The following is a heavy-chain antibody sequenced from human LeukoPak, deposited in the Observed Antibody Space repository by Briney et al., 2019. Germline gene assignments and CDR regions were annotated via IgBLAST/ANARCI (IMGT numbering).Heavy chain of an antibody. V-gene: IGHV3-30-3*01. CDR1: GFTFSSHA. J-gene: IGHJ4*02. CDR2: ISYDGSNK. CDR3: ARNPGRTLVVVTAVDY. Sequence: PGGSLRLSCAASGFTFSSHAMHWVRQAPGKGLEWVGVISYDGSNKYYGDSAKGRFTITRDNSKNTLYVQMNSLRVEDTAVYYCARNPGRTLVVVTAVDYWGQGTLSPSPQ. D-gene: IGHD2-21*02.